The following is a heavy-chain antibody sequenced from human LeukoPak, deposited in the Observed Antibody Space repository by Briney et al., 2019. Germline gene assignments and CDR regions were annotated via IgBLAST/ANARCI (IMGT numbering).Heavy chain of an antibody. CDR1: GFIFSDYH. J-gene: IGHJ6*03. V-gene: IGHV3-11*04. CDR2: ISSTSSVK. CDR3: ARTVAGNHYYYYYYMDV. Sequence: GGSLRLSCAASGFIFSDYHMGWIRQAPGKGLEWISYISSTSSVKYYADSVKGRFTVSRDNAKNSVYLQMNSLRAEDTAVYYCARTVAGNHYYYYYYMDVWGKGTTVTVSS. D-gene: IGHD6-19*01.